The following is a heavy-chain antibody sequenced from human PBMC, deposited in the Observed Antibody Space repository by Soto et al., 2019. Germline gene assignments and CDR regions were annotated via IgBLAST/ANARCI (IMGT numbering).Heavy chain of an antibody. Sequence: PGGSLRLSCAASGFTFSSYAMSWVRQAPGKGLEWVSAISGSGGSTYYADSVKGRFTISRDNSKNTLYLQMNSLRAEDTAVYYCAKNWLDWPPTGPYYFDYWGQGTLVTVSS. J-gene: IGHJ4*02. CDR3: AKNWLDWPPTGPYYFDY. D-gene: IGHD3-9*01. CDR2: ISGSGGST. CDR1: GFTFSSYA. V-gene: IGHV3-23*01.